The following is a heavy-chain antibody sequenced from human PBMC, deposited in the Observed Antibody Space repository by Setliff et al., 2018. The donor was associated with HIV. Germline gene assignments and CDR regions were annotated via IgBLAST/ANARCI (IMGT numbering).Heavy chain of an antibody. D-gene: IGHD2-21*02. CDR2: IYRSGST. CDR1: DYSITSGYY. Sequence: NPSETLSLTCGISDYSITSGYYWGWIRQPPGKGLEWIGSIYRSGSTYDNPSLKSRVTISFDTSKNQFSLILTSVTAADTAVYYCATQGLTVPIPGGYFQHWGPGILVTV. V-gene: IGHV4-38-2*01. J-gene: IGHJ1*01. CDR3: ATQGLTVPIPGGYFQH.